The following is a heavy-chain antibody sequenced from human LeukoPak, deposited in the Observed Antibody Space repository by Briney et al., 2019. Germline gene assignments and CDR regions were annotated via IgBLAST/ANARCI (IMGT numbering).Heavy chain of an antibody. D-gene: IGHD2-2*01. V-gene: IGHV3-21*01. CDR1: GFTFSSYS. Sequence: GGSLRLSCAASGFTFSSYSMNWVRQAPGKGLEWVSSISSSSSYIYYADSVKGRFTISRDNAKNSLYLQMNSLRAEDTAVYYCARARFVVVPAARRGGWFDPWGQGTLVTVSS. J-gene: IGHJ5*02. CDR3: ARARFVVVPAARRGGWFDP. CDR2: ISSSSSYI.